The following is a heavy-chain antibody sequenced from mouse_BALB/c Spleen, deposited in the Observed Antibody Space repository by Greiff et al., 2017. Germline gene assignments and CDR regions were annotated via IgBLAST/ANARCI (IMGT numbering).Heavy chain of an antibody. CDR3: ARRRDYGSRNHYYAMDY. V-gene: IGHV5-17*02. CDR1: GFTFSSFG. Sequence: EVKLMESGGGLVQPGGSRKLSCAASGFTFSSFGMHWVRQAPEKGLEWVAYISSGSSTIYYADTVKGRFTISRDNPKNTLFLQMTSLRSEDTAMYYCARRRDYGSRNHYYAMDYWGQGTSVTVSS. D-gene: IGHD1-1*01. CDR2: ISSGSSTI. J-gene: IGHJ4*01.